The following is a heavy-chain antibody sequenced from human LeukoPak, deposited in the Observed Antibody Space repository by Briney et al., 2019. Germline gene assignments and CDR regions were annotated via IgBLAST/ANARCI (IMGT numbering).Heavy chain of an antibody. D-gene: IGHD3-22*01. CDR2: IYHSGST. J-gene: IGHJ3*02. CDR1: GGSISSSNW. Sequence: NPSETLSLTCAVSGGSISSSNWWSWVRQPPGKGLEWIGEIYHSGSTNYNPSLKSRVTISVDKSKNQFSLKLSSVTAADTAVYYCARATPVLIYDSSGYGPDDAFDIWGQGTMVTVSS. V-gene: IGHV4-4*02. CDR3: ARATPVLIYDSSGYGPDDAFDI.